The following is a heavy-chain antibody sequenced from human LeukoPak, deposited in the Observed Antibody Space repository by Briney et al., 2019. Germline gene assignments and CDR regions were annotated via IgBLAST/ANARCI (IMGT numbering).Heavy chain of an antibody. CDR2: IKQDGSEK. CDR1: GFTFSSYW. D-gene: IGHD3-22*01. CDR3: ARGDTPYYYDRAVGVSDY. V-gene: IGHV3-7*01. J-gene: IGHJ4*02. Sequence: GGSLRLSCAASGFTFSSYWMSWVRQAPGKGLEWVANIKQDGSEKYYVDSVKGRFTISRDNAKNSLYLQMNSLRAEDTAVYYCARGDTPYYYDRAVGVSDYWGQGTLVTVSS.